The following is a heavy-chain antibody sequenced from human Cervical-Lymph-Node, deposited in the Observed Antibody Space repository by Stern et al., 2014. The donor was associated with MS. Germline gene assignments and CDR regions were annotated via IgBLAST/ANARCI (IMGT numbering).Heavy chain of an antibody. CDR1: GGTFSSYT. J-gene: IGHJ4*02. Sequence: VQLVESGAEVKKPGASVKVSCKASGGTFSSYTIGWVRQAPGQGLEWIGGIIPMFGIANYAEKFQGRVTITADESTSTAYMDLSTLRSEDTAVYYCARATSDYIWGSYRYLDYWGQGNQVTVSS. CDR2: IIPMFGIA. CDR3: ARATSDYIWGSYRYLDY. D-gene: IGHD3-16*02. V-gene: IGHV1-69*01.